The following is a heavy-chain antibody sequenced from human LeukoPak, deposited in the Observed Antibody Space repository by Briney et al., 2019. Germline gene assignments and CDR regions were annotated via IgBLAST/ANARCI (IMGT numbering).Heavy chain of an antibody. CDR2: IYYSGST. J-gene: IGHJ5*02. D-gene: IGHD2-2*01. CDR3: ARATDIVVVPAENWFDP. V-gene: IGHV4-59*01. CDR1: GGSISSYY. Sequence: PSETLSLTCTVSGGSISSYYWSWIRQPPGKGLEWIGYIYYSGSTNYNPSLKSRVTISVDTSKNQFSLKLSSVTAADTAVYYCARATDIVVVPAENWFDPWGQGTLVTVSS.